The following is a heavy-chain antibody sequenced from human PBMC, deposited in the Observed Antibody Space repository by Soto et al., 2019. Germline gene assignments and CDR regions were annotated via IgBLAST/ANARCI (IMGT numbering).Heavy chain of an antibody. CDR1: GFTFSNAW. J-gene: IGHJ6*02. CDR3: TTDLVSSSSVYYYYGMDV. V-gene: IGHV3-15*01. D-gene: IGHD6-6*01. Sequence: LRLSCAASGFTFSNAWMSWVRQAPGKGLEWVGRIKSKTDGGTTDYAAPVKGRFTISRDDSKNTLYLQMNSLKTEDTAVYYCTTDLVSSSSVYYYYGMDVWGHGTTVTVSS. CDR2: IKSKTDGGTT.